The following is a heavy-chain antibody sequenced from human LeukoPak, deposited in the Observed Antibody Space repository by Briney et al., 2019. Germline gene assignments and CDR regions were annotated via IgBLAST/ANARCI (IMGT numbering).Heavy chain of an antibody. D-gene: IGHD3-16*02. CDR3: ARDYDYLWGTYRYYYFDY. J-gene: IGHJ4*02. V-gene: IGHV3-21*01. Sequence: GGSLRLSCAASGFTFSSYSMNWVRQAPGKGLEWVSSISSSSSYIYYADSVKGRFTISRDNAKNSLYLQMNSLRAEDTAVYYCARDYDYLWGTYRYYYFDYWGQGTLVTVSS. CDR2: ISSSSSYI. CDR1: GFTFSSYS.